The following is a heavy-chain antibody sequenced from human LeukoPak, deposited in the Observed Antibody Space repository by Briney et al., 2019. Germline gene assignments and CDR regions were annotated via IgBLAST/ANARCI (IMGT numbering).Heavy chain of an antibody. D-gene: IGHD3-9*01. CDR1: GFTFSSYG. V-gene: IGHV3-30*18. Sequence: PGRSLRLSCAASGFTFSSYGMHWVRQAPGKGLEWVAVISYDGSNKYYADSVKGRFTITRDNSKNTLYLQMNSLRAEDTAVYYCAKDRYDILTGYYKARAYYYYYGMDVWGQGTTVTVSS. CDR2: ISYDGSNK. J-gene: IGHJ6*02. CDR3: AKDRYDILTGYYKARAYYYYYGMDV.